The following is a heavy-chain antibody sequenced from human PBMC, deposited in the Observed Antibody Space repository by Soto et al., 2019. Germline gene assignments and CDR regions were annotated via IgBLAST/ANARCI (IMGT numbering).Heavy chain of an antibody. D-gene: IGHD6-25*01. Sequence: QVQLVQSGAEVKKPGASVKVSCKATGYTFGSYAMIWVRQAPGQGLEWMGYISAYNGKTNYAQKLQGRVTMATDTSTSTAYVELTSLRSDDTAVYYCAREIWSSSGPQNLFDYWGQGTLVTVSS. CDR3: AREIWSSSGPQNLFDY. CDR2: ISAYNGKT. J-gene: IGHJ4*02. CDR1: GYTFGSYA. V-gene: IGHV1-18*01.